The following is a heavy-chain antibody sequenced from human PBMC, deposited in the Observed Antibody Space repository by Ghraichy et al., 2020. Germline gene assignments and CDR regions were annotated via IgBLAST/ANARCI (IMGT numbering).Heavy chain of an antibody. CDR1: GFTFSSYG. Sequence: GGSLRLSCAASGFTFSSYGMHWVRQAPGKGLEWVAVIWYDGSNKYYADSVKGRFTISRDNSKNTLYLQMNSLRAEDTAVYYCARDLGAARPNDAFDIWGQGTMVTVSS. J-gene: IGHJ3*02. V-gene: IGHV3-33*01. D-gene: IGHD6-6*01. CDR2: IWYDGSNK. CDR3: ARDLGAARPNDAFDI.